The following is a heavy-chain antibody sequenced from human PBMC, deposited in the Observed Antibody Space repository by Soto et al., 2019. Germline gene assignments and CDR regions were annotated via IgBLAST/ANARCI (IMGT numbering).Heavy chain of an antibody. CDR3: ARKMIPMIMGGMSAMDV. CDR2: ISFDGSNK. Sequence: QVQLVESGGGVVQPERSQRLSCAASKFTFRTYVMHWVRQAPGKGLEWVALISFDGSNKYYADSVKGRFTIARDNSKNTMNLQMNSLRPEDTAVYYCARKMIPMIMGGMSAMDVWGQGTTVTVSS. V-gene: IGHV3-30*04. CDR1: KFTFRTYV. J-gene: IGHJ6*02. D-gene: IGHD3-22*01.